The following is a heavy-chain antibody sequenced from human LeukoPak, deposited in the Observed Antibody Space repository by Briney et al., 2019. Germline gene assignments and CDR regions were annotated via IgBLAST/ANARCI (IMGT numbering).Heavy chain of an antibody. V-gene: IGHV3-48*03. Sequence: GGTLRLSCAVSGFPFSIYEMTWVRQAPAKGLEWVSNIGSSGTTIYYADSVKGRFSISRDNAKNSLYLQMNSLRVEDTAVYYCALLAVASDFDYWGQGDLVTVSS. D-gene: IGHD6-19*01. CDR1: GFPFSIYE. J-gene: IGHJ4*02. CDR3: ALLAVASDFDY. CDR2: IGSSGTTI.